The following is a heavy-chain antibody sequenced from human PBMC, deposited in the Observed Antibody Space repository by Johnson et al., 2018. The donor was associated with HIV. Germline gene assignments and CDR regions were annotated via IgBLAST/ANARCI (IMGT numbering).Heavy chain of an antibody. D-gene: IGHD3-10*01. J-gene: IGHJ3*02. CDR3: AREKPRLVQGVLDAFDI. V-gene: IGHV3-11*01. CDR2: ISGSGGTI. Sequence: QVQLVESGGGLVKPGGSLRLSCVASGFTFSDYYMTWIRQAPGKGLEWVSYISGSGGTIYSADSVQGRFTISRDNAKKSLFLLMNSLRAEDTAVYYCAREKPRLVQGVLDAFDIWGQGTMVTVSS. CDR1: GFTFSDYY.